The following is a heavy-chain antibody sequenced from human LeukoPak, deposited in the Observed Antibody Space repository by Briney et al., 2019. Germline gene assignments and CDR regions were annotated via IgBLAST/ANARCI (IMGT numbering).Heavy chain of an antibody. Sequence: ASVKVSCKASGYPLTSYGISWVRQVPGQGLEWMGWISADNANTNYAQKLQGRVTMTTDTSTSSAYMELRSLTSHDTAVYYCARDEDYGIFVNIDYWGQGTLVTVSS. J-gene: IGHJ4*02. CDR1: GYPLTSYG. D-gene: IGHD4/OR15-4a*01. CDR2: ISADNANT. V-gene: IGHV1-18*01. CDR3: ARDEDYGIFVNIDY.